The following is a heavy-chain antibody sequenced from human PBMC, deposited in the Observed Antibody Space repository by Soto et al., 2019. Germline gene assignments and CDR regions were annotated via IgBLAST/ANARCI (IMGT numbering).Heavy chain of an antibody. J-gene: IGHJ5*02. D-gene: IGHD3-10*01. CDR2: ISGSGGST. CDR3: AKGTARVNWFDP. CDR1: GFTFSSYS. V-gene: IGHV3-23*01. Sequence: GGSMRLSCAASGFTFSSYSMSWVRKAPGKGLEWVSAISGSGGSTYYADSVKGRFTISRDNSKNTLYLQMNSLRAEDTAVYYCAKGTARVNWFDPWGQGTLVTVS.